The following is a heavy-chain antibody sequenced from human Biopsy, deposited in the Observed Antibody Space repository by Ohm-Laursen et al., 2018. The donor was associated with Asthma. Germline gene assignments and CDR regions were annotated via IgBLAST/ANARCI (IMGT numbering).Heavy chain of an antibody. CDR3: ARLADCSGGACYSYGWFDP. J-gene: IGHJ5*02. CDR1: GGSIRSHD. Sequence: SDTLSLTCTVSGGSIRSHDWTWIRLPPGKGLEYIGDVSHTGSTNYNPSLKNRVTMSLDTSKSQFSLRLTSVTPADTAVYYCARLADCSGGACYSYGWFDPWGQGTRVTVSS. CDR2: VSHTGST. V-gene: IGHV4-59*07. D-gene: IGHD2-15*01.